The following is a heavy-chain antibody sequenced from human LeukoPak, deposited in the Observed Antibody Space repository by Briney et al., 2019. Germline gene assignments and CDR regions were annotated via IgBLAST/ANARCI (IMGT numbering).Heavy chain of an antibody. CDR2: IIPIFGTA. V-gene: IGHV1-69*13. Sequence: SVKVSCKASGGTFSSYAISWVRQAPGQGLEWMGGIIPIFGTANYAQKFQGRVTITADESTSTAYMELSSLRSEDTAVYYCARDGGGDTAIAFDYWGQGTLVTVSS. CDR3: ARDGGGDTAIAFDY. D-gene: IGHD5-18*01. J-gene: IGHJ4*02. CDR1: GGTFSSYA.